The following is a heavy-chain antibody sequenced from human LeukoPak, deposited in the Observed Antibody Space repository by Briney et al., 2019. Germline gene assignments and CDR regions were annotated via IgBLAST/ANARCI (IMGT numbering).Heavy chain of an antibody. CDR2: IYYSGST. CDR1: GGSIDSSSYY. J-gene: IGHJ3*02. CDR3: ARLSAGYGDRDAFDI. Sequence: PSETLSLTCAVSGGSIDSSSYYWGWIRQPPGKGLEWIGYIYYSGSTNYNPSLKSRVTISVDTSKNQFSLKLSSVTAADTAVYYCARLSAGYGDRDAFDIWGQGTMVTVSS. D-gene: IGHD4-17*01. V-gene: IGHV4-61*05.